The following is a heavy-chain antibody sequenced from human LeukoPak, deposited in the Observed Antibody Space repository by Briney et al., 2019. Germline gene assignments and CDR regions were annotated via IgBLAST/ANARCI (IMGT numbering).Heavy chain of an antibody. D-gene: IGHD6-13*01. CDR1: GGTFSSYA. CDR3: ARVVAAAAALEVGMDV. J-gene: IGHJ6*04. V-gene: IGHV1-69*06. CDR2: IIPIFGTA. Sequence: SVKVSCKASGGTFSSYAISWVRQAPGQGLEWRGGIIPIFGTANYAQKFQGRVTITADKSTSTAYMELSSLRSEDTAVYYCARVVAAAAALEVGMDVWGKGTTVTVSS.